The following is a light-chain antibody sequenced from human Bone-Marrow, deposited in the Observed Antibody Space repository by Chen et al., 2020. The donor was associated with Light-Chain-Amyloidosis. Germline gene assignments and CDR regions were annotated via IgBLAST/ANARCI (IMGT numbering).Light chain of an antibody. CDR1: QSVGDN. CDR3: QQHYAWPLT. Sequence: EIVMTQSPATLSVSPGESATLSCRASQSVGDNLAWYQQRPGQAPRLLIYRASTRATSIPARFSGSGSGTDFTLTISSLQPEDFAVYYCQQHYAWPLTFGGGTKVEI. CDR2: RAS. J-gene: IGKJ4*01. V-gene: IGKV3-15*01.